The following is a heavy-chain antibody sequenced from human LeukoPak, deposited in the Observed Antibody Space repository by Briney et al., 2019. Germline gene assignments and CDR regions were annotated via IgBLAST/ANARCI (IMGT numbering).Heavy chain of an antibody. J-gene: IGHJ5*02. CDR3: ARVGDCSVDSNCYHFADWFDP. V-gene: IGHV4-39*07. Sequence: KPSETLSLTCTVSGGSISSSSYYWGWIRQPPGKGLEWIGSIYYSGSTYYNPSLKSRVTISVDPSKNQFSLKLSSVTATDTAVYYCARVGDCSVDSNCYHFADWFDPWGQGTLVTVSS. D-gene: IGHD2-15*01. CDR2: IYYSGST. CDR1: GGSISSSSYY.